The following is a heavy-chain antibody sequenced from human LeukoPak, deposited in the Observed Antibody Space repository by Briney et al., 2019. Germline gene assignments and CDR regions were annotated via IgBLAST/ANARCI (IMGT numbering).Heavy chain of an antibody. V-gene: IGHV4-59*01. CDR2: IYYSGST. J-gene: IGHJ3*02. Sequence: SETLSLTCTVSGGSISSYYWSWIRQPPGKGLEWIGYIYYSGSTNYNPSLKSRVTISVDTSKNQFSLKLSSVTAADTAVYYCARAPWCEVITFGGVRRAFDIWGQGTMVTVSS. D-gene: IGHD3-16*01. CDR1: GGSISSYY. CDR3: ARAPWCEVITFGGVRRAFDI.